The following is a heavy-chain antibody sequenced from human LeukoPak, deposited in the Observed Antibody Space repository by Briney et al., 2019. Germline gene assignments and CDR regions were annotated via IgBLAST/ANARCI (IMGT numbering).Heavy chain of an antibody. CDR2: INHSGSN. CDR1: GGSFSGYY. Sequence: SETLSLTCAVYGGSFSGYYWSWIRQPPGKGLEWIGEINHSGSNNYNPSLKSRVTISVDTSKNQFSLKLSSVTAADTAVYYCARGLLFGGYYFDYWGQGTLVTVSS. D-gene: IGHD3-10*02. J-gene: IGHJ4*02. CDR3: ARGLLFGGYYFDY. V-gene: IGHV4-34*01.